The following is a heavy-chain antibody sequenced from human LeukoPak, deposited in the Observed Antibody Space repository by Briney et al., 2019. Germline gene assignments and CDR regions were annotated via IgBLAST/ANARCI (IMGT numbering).Heavy chain of an antibody. Sequence: SETLSLTCTVSGGSIRSYYWSWIRQPPGKGLEWIGYISYSGSTDYNPSLKSRVTISLDTSKNQFSLRLSSVTAADTAVYYCARETRLHSGSYSNDAFDIWGQGTMVTVSS. D-gene: IGHD1-26*01. CDR3: ARETRLHSGSYSNDAFDI. CDR2: ISYSGST. CDR1: GGSIRSYY. J-gene: IGHJ3*02. V-gene: IGHV4-59*01.